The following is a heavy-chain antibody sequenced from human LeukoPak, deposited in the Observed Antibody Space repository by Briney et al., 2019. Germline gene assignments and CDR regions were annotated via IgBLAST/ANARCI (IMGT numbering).Heavy chain of an antibody. Sequence: GASVKVSCKVSGYTLTELSMHWVRQAPGKGLEWMGGFDPEDGETIYAQKFQGRVTMTTDTSTSTAYMELRSLRSDDTAVYYCARSYSSGWYKWFDPWGQGTLVTVSS. CDR2: FDPEDGET. V-gene: IGHV1-24*01. CDR1: GYTLTELS. J-gene: IGHJ5*02. D-gene: IGHD6-19*01. CDR3: ARSYSSGWYKWFDP.